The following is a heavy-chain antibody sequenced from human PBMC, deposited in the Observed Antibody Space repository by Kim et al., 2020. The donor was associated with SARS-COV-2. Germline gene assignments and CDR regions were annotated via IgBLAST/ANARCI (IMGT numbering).Heavy chain of an antibody. V-gene: IGHV4-34*01. CDR1: GGSFSGYY. D-gene: IGHD2-2*01. Sequence: SETLSLTCAVYGGSFSGYYWSWIRQPPGKGLEWIGEINHSGSTNYNPSLKSRVTISVDTSKNQFSLKLSSVTAADTAVYYCARGSNYWGQGTLVTVSS. J-gene: IGHJ4*02. CDR3: ARGSNY. CDR2: INHSGST.